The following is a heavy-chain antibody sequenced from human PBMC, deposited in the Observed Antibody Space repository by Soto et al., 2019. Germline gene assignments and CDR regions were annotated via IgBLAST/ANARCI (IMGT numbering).Heavy chain of an antibody. CDR2: ISGGGGSI. CDR3: SKGKSSNYVSHAFDV. V-gene: IGHV3-23*01. Sequence: GGSLRLSCAASGFNFNTYAMSWVRQAPGKGLEWVSGISGGGGSIHYVDSVKGRFTISRDNSKNTLYLQLNSLRGEDTAVYYFSKGKSSNYVSHAFDVWGQGTMVTVSS. CDR1: GFNFNTYA. D-gene: IGHD3-10*02. J-gene: IGHJ3*01.